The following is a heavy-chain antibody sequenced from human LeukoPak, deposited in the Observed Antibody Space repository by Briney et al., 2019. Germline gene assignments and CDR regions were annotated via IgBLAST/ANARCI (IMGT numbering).Heavy chain of an antibody. CDR2: LSGSGGST. J-gene: IGHJ4*02. V-gene: IGHV3-23*01. Sequence: PGGSLRLSCVFSGFTFSSCAMSWVRQAPGKGLEWVSSLSGSGGSTYYADSVKGRFTISRDNSKNTLYLQMNSLRVEDTAVYYCAKDPHTGYSFAYWGQGTLVTVSS. CDR3: AKDPHTGYSFAY. CDR1: GFTFSSCA. D-gene: IGHD5-18*01.